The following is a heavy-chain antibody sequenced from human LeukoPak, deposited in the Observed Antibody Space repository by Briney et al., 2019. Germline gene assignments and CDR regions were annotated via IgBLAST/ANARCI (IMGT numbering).Heavy chain of an antibody. CDR2: IYYSGST. Sequence: SETLSLTCTVSGGSISSGGYYWSWIRQHPGTGLEWIGYIYYSGSTYYNPSLKSRVTISVDTSKNQFSLKLSSVTAADTAVYYCARDGSYGIIDYWGQGTLVTVSS. V-gene: IGHV4-31*03. CDR3: ARDGSYGIIDY. CDR1: GGSISSGGYY. J-gene: IGHJ4*02. D-gene: IGHD5-18*01.